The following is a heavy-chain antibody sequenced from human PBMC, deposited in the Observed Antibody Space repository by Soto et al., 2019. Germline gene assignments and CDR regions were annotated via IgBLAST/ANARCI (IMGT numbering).Heavy chain of an antibody. CDR3: ARFYYDSSGYLPSPYYYYYGMDV. CDR2: ISSSGSTI. D-gene: IGHD3-22*01. V-gene: IGHV3-48*04. CDR1: GFTFSSYN. J-gene: IGHJ6*02. Sequence: GGSLRLSCAASGFTFSSYNMNRVRQAPGKGLEWVSYISSSGSTIYYADSVKGRFTISRDNAKNSLYLQMNSLRAEDTAVYYCARFYYDSSGYLPSPYYYYYGMDVWGQGTTVTVSS.